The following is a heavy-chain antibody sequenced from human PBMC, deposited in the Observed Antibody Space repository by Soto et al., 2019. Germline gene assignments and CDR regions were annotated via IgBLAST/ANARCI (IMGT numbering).Heavy chain of an antibody. Sequence: PSETLSLTCAVSGGSISSSNWWSWVRQPPGKGLEWIGEIYHSGSTNYNPSLKSRVTISVDKSKNQFSLKLSSVTAADTAVYYCARERGYCSGGSCPSGGHHFDFWGQGSLVTVSS. D-gene: IGHD2-15*01. CDR3: ARERGYCSGGSCPSGGHHFDF. CDR1: GGSISSSNW. CDR2: IYHSGST. J-gene: IGHJ4*02. V-gene: IGHV4-4*02.